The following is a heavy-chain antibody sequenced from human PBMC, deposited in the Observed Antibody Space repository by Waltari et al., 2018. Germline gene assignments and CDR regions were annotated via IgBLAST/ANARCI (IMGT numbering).Heavy chain of an antibody. Sequence: QVQLQESGPGLVKPSETLSLTCTVSGGSISSYYWSWIRQPPGKGLEWIGYIYYSGSTNYNPSLKSRVTISVDTSKNQFSLKLSSVTAADTAVYYCARDIFYGSGSYFPAWCQGTLVTVSS. J-gene: IGHJ5*02. CDR2: IYYSGST. CDR1: GGSISSYY. V-gene: IGHV4-59*01. D-gene: IGHD3-10*01. CDR3: ARDIFYGSGSYFPA.